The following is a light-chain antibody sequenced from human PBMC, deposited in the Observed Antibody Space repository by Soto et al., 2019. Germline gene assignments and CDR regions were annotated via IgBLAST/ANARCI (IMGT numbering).Light chain of an antibody. Sequence: DIQMTQSPSPLSGSVGDSVTLTCRASQTISSWLAWYQQKPGKAPKLLIYKASTLKSGVPSRFSGSGSGTEFTLTISSLQPDDFATYYCQHYNSYSEAFGQGTKV. CDR2: KAS. V-gene: IGKV1-5*03. CDR1: QTISSW. CDR3: QHYNSYSEA. J-gene: IGKJ1*01.